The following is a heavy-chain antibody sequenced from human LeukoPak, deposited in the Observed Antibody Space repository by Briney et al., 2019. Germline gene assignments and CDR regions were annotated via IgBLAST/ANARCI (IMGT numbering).Heavy chain of an antibody. V-gene: IGHV4-34*01. CDR2: INHSGST. CDR1: GGSFSGYY. Sequence: PSETLSLTCAVYGGSFSGYYWSWIRQPPGKGLEWIGEINHSGSTNYNPSLKSRVTISVDTSKNQFSLQLSSVTAADTAVYYCASSLPGIAVAALWGQGTLVTVSS. J-gene: IGHJ4*02. D-gene: IGHD6-19*01. CDR3: ASSLPGIAVAAL.